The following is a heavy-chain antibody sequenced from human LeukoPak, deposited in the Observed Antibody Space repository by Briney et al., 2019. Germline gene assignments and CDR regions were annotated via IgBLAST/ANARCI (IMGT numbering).Heavy chain of an antibody. Sequence: PPGGSLRLSCAASGFTFSSYAMHWVRQAPGKGLEWVAVISYDGSNKYYADSVKGRFTISRDNSKNTLYLQMNSLRAEDTAVYYCARHKRGYYSPFDIWGQGTMVTVSS. J-gene: IGHJ3*02. CDR3: ARHKRGYYSPFDI. CDR2: ISYDGSNK. D-gene: IGHD3-10*01. V-gene: IGHV3-30*04. CDR1: GFTFSSYA.